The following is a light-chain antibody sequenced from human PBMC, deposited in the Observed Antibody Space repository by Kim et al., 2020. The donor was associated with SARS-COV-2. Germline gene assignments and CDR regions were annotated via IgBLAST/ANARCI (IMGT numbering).Light chain of an antibody. J-gene: IGLJ1*01. V-gene: IGLV1-40*01. CDR3: QSYDSSLNGFYV. CDR2: DNT. Sequence: QSVLTQPPSVSGAPGQTVTISCTGSSSNIGAGYDVHWYQQLPGTAPKLLIYDNTNRPSGVPDRFSGSNSGTSASLAITGLQADDEADYYCQSYDSSLNGFYVCGTGTKVTVL. CDR1: SSNIGAGYD.